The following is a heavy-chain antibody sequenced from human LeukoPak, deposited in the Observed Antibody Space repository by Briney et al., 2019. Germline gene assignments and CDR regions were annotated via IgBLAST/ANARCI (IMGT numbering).Heavy chain of an antibody. V-gene: IGHV1-3*01. Sequence: ASVKVSCKASGYTFTSYAMHWVRQAPGQRLEWMGWINAGNGNTKYSQKFQGRVTITRDTSASTAYMELSSLRSEDTAVYYCARVDCSSTSCYRWGFWFDSWGQGTLVTVSS. CDR3: ARVDCSSTSCYRWGFWFDS. CDR1: GYTFTSYA. D-gene: IGHD2-2*01. J-gene: IGHJ5*01. CDR2: INAGNGNT.